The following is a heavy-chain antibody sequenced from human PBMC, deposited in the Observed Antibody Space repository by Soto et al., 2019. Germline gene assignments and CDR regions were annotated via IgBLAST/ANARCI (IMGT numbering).Heavy chain of an antibody. CDR3: ARGPMYYGSGSYYNILAGANWFDP. CDR2: INHSGST. J-gene: IGHJ5*02. CDR1: GGSFSGYY. Sequence: PSETLSLTCAVHGGSFSGYYWSWIRQPPGKGLEWIGEINHSGSTNYNPSLKSRVTISVATSKNQFSLKLSSVTAADTAVYYCARGPMYYGSGSYYNILAGANWFDPWGQGTLVTVSS. V-gene: IGHV4-34*01. D-gene: IGHD3-10*01.